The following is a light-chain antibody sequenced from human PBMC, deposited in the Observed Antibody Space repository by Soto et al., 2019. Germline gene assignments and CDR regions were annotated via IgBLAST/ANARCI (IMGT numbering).Light chain of an antibody. J-gene: IGKJ1*01. CDR1: QSVGSSY. Sequence: EIVLTQSPGTLSLSPGERATLSCRAGQSVGSSYLAWYQQKPGQAPRLLIYATSSRATGIPDRFSGSGSGTDFTLTISRLQSEDFELYYCQPYNDWPLTLGQGTKVDIK. CDR2: ATS. V-gene: IGKV3-20*01. CDR3: QPYNDWPLT.